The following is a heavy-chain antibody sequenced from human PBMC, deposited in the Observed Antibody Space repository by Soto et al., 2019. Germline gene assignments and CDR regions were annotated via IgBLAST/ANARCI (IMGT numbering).Heavy chain of an antibody. Sequence: GESLKISCKGSGYSFTSYWIGWVRQMPGKGLEWMGIIYPGDSDTRYSPSFQGQVTISADKSISTAYLQWSSLKASDAAMYYCARPDYYDSSGYYPDDAFDIWGQGTMVTVSS. CDR2: IYPGDSDT. V-gene: IGHV5-51*01. CDR3: ARPDYYDSSGYYPDDAFDI. D-gene: IGHD3-22*01. CDR1: GYSFTSYW. J-gene: IGHJ3*02.